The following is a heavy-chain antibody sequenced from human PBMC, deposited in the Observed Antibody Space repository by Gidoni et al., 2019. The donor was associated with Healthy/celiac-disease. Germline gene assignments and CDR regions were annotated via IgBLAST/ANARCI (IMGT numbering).Heavy chain of an antibody. J-gene: IGHJ4*02. Sequence: QVQLVESGGGVVQPGRSLRPSCAASGFTFSRYGRHWVRQAPGKGLEWVAVISYDGSNKYYADSVKGRFTISRDNSKNTLYLQMNSLRAEDTAVYYCAKVRGGATTGHDFFDYWGQGTLVTVSS. D-gene: IGHD1-26*01. CDR2: ISYDGSNK. V-gene: IGHV3-30*18. CDR3: AKVRGGATTGHDFFDY. CDR1: GFTFSRYG.